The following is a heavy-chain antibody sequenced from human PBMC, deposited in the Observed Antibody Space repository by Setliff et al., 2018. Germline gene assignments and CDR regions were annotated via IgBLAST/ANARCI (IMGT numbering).Heavy chain of an antibody. D-gene: IGHD3-22*01. CDR1: GFTFTSSA. J-gene: IGHJ6*03. Sequence: ASVKVSCKASGFTFTSSAMQWVRQARGQRLEWIGWIVVGSGNTNYAQKFQEGVTITRDMSTSTAYMELSSLRSEDTAVYYCAADTSYDSSGSSYYYYMDVWGKGTTVTVSS. CDR3: AADTSYDSSGSSYYYYMDV. CDR2: IVVGSGNT. V-gene: IGHV1-58*02.